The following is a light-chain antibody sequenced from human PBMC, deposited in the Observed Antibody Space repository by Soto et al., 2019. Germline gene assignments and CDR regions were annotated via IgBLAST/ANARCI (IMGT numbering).Light chain of an antibody. J-gene: IGLJ2*01. CDR3: SSYTSSSTDVV. CDR1: SSDVGGYNY. Sequence: QSALTQPASVSGSPGQSITISCTGTSSDVGGYNYVSWYQQQPGKAPKLMIYEVSNQPSGVSNRFSGSKSGNTASLTISGLQAEDEADYYCSSYTSSSTDVVFGGGTKLTVL. V-gene: IGLV2-14*01. CDR2: EVS.